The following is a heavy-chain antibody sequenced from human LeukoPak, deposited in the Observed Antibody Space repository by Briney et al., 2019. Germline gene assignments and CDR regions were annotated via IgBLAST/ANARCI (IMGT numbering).Heavy chain of an antibody. J-gene: IGHJ6*02. CDR3: AKELSSARGYGMDV. CDR1: GSTFSSYG. CDR2: ISYDGSKN. D-gene: IGHD3-22*01. Sequence: GGSLRLSCAASGSTFSSYGMQWVRQAPGKGLEWVAVISYDGSKNYYGDSVKGRFTISRDNSKNTLYLQMNSLRAEDTAVYYCAKELSSARGYGMDVWGQGTTVTVSS. V-gene: IGHV3-30*18.